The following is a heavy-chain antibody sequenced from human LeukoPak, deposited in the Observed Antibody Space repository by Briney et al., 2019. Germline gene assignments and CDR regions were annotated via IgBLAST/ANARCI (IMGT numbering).Heavy chain of an antibody. D-gene: IGHD2-2*01. CDR1: GGSFSGYY. Sequence: SETLSLTCAVYGGSFSGYYWTWIRQPPGKGLEWIGEINHSGSTNYNPSLKSRVTISVDTSKNQFSLKLSSVTAADTAVYYCASFPKPPYCSSTSCPTDYYYYYGMDVWGQGTTVTVSS. CDR2: INHSGST. J-gene: IGHJ6*02. CDR3: ASFPKPPYCSSTSCPTDYYYYYGMDV. V-gene: IGHV4-34*01.